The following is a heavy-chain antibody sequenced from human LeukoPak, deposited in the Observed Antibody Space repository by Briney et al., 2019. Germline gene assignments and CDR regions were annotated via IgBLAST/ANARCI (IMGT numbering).Heavy chain of an antibody. D-gene: IGHD3-3*02. Sequence: GESLKISCKGSGYSFTSYWIGWVRQMPVKVLEWMGIIYPGDSDTRYSPSFQGQVTISADKSISTAYLQWSSLKASDTAMYYCATPVSRYYFHYWGQGTLVTVSS. CDR2: IYPGDSDT. V-gene: IGHV5-51*01. J-gene: IGHJ4*02. CDR1: GYSFTSYW. CDR3: ATPVSRYYFHY.